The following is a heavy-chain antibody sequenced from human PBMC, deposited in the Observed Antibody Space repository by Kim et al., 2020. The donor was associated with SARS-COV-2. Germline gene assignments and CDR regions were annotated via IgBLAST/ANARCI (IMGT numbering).Heavy chain of an antibody. CDR3: ATPQEMAMDY. J-gene: IGHJ4*02. V-gene: IGHV3-30*02. Sequence: YDGSNKYYADTVKGRFTISRDNSKNTLYLQMNSLRAEDTAVYYCATPQEMAMDYWGQGTLVTVSS. CDR2: YDGSNK.